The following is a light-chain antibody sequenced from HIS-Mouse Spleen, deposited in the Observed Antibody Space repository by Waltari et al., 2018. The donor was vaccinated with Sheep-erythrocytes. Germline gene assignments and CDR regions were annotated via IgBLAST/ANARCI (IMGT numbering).Light chain of an antibody. CDR2: ESS. J-gene: IGLJ2*01. Sequence: SYELTQPPSVSVSPGQTARITCSGDALPKKYAYGYQQKSGQAPVRVIYESSKRPSGIPERFSGSSSGTMATLTIRGAQVEDEADYYCYSTDSSGNHSVFGGGTKLTVL. CDR3: YSTDSSGNHSV. CDR1: ALPKKY. V-gene: IGLV3-10*01.